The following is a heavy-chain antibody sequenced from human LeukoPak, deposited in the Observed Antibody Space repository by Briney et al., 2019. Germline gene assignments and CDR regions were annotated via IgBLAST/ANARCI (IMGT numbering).Heavy chain of an antibody. CDR1: GVTFSNYE. CDR3: AGRFLEWSDV. D-gene: IGHD3-3*01. J-gene: IGHJ4*02. Sequence: GGSLRLSCAVSGVTFSNYEMNWVRQAPGKGLEWLSYISSSGTTIYYAGSVKGRFTISRDNARNSLYLQMNSLRAEDTAVYYCAGRFLEWSDVWGQGTLVTVSS. CDR2: ISSSGTTI. V-gene: IGHV3-48*03.